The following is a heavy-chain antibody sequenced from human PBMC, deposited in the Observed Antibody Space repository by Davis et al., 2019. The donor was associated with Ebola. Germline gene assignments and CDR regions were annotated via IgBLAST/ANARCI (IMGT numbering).Heavy chain of an antibody. J-gene: IGHJ6*02. D-gene: IGHD3-22*01. Sequence: GGSLRLSCAASGFTFSSYWMSWVRQAPGKGLEWVANIKQDGSEKYYVDSVKGRFTISRDNAKNSLYLQMNILRAEDTAVYYCARAPYYYDSSGSRWYYYYGMDVWGQGTTVTVSS. CDR2: IKQDGSEK. CDR3: ARAPYYYDSSGSRWYYYYGMDV. CDR1: GFTFSSYW. V-gene: IGHV3-7*03.